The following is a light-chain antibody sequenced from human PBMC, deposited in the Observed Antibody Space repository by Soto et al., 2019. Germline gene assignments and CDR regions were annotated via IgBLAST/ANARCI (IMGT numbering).Light chain of an antibody. CDR3: QQYGISPLFT. J-gene: IGKJ3*01. CDR2: GTS. Sequence: ENVLTQSPATLSLSPVERATLSCRASQRVRSSYLAWYQQKPGQAPRLLIYGTSSRATGIPDRFRGSGSGTDFTLTISRLEPEDLAVYYCQQYGISPLFTFGPGTKVEIK. V-gene: IGKV3-20*01. CDR1: QRVRSSY.